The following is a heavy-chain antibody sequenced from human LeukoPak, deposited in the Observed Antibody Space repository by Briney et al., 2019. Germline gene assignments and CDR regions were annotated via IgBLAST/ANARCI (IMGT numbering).Heavy chain of an antibody. CDR2: ISYDGSKK. Sequence: GRSLTLSCAASGFTFSSYAMHWVRQAPGKGLEWVAVISYDGSKKYYADSVKGRFTISRDNSKNTLYLQMNSLRAEDTAVYYCARDRESSGWPDYWGQGTLVTVSS. J-gene: IGHJ4*02. V-gene: IGHV3-30*04. CDR3: ARDRESSGWPDY. CDR1: GFTFSSYA. D-gene: IGHD6-19*01.